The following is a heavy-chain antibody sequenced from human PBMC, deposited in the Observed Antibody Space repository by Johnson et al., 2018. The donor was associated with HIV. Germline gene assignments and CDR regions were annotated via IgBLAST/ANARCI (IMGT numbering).Heavy chain of an antibody. V-gene: IGHV3-33*01. CDR2: IWYDGSNK. Sequence: VQLVESGGGVVQPGRSLRLSCAASGFTFSSYGMHWVRQAPGKGLEWVAVIWYDGSNKYYADSVKGRFTISSDNSKNSLYLKMNSLRAEDTALYYCAREFESPETDFWSGDDAFDIWGQGTMVTVSS. D-gene: IGHD3-3*01. J-gene: IGHJ3*02. CDR1: GFTFSSYG. CDR3: AREFESPETDFWSGDDAFDI.